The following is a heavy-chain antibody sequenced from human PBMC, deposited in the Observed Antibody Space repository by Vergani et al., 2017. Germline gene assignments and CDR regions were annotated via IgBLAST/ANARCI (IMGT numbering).Heavy chain of an antibody. CDR3: TNANPRNSCYDYHYYYHAMDV. D-gene: IGHD5-12*01. CDR1: GFTFNHYA. CDR2: ISGSGGST. V-gene: IGHV3-23*01. J-gene: IGHJ6*02. Sequence: EVQLLESGGDLVQPGGSLRLSCAASGFTFNHYAMNWVRQAPGKGLEWVSGISGSGGSTYYAGSVKGRFTISRDSSKKTLSLQMNSLSAGDTAVYYCTNANPRNSCYDYHYYYHAMDVWGQGTTVTVSS.